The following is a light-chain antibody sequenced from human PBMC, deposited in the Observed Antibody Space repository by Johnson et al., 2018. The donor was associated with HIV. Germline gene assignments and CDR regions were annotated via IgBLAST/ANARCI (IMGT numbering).Light chain of an antibody. Sequence: QSVLTQPPSVSAAPGQKVTISCSGSSSNTGRNYVSWYQQLPGTAPKVLIYENNKRPSGIPDRFSGSKSGTSATLGITGLQTWDEADYYCGTWDSSLSAYVFGTGTKVTVL. CDR1: SSNTGRNY. CDR3: GTWDSSLSAYV. J-gene: IGLJ1*01. V-gene: IGLV1-51*02. CDR2: ENN.